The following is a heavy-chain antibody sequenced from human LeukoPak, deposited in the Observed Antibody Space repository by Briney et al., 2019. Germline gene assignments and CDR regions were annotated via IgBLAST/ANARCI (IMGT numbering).Heavy chain of an antibody. CDR2: INPNRGGT. J-gene: IGHJ5*02. V-gene: IGHV1-2*02. D-gene: IGHD1-1*01. CDR1: GYTFTVYY. CDR3: ARGPHKRTYDRDNWFDP. Sequence: ASVKVSCKPSGYTFTVYYIYWVRQAPGQGLEWMVWINPNRGGTDYARKFQGRVSMTRDMSTSTVYMELSSLRSEDTAVYYCARGPHKRTYDRDNWFDPWGQGTLVTVSS.